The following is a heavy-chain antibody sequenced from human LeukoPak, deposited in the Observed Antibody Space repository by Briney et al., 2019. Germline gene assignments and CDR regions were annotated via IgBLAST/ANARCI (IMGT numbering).Heavy chain of an antibody. CDR1: GGTFSTYG. Sequence: SVKVSCKASGGTFSTYGFNWVRQASGQGLEWMGGITPMFATPNYAQKFQGRLTITADKSASTVYMELSSLRSEDTAIYFCARSVGGVRAPLLYWGQGTLVTVSS. J-gene: IGHJ4*02. V-gene: IGHV1-69*06. D-gene: IGHD3-16*01. CDR2: ITPMFATP. CDR3: ARSVGGVRAPLLY.